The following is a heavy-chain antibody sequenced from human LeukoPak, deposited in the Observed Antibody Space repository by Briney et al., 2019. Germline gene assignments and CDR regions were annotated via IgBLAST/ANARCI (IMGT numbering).Heavy chain of an antibody. CDR3: ARARYCSSTSCYEGVVFDY. CDR1: GYTFTSYG. V-gene: IGHV1-18*01. J-gene: IGHJ4*02. Sequence: GASVKVSCKASGYTFTSYGISWVRQAPGQGLEWMGWISGYNGNTNYAQKLQGRVTMTTDTSTNTAYMELRSLRSDDTAVYYCARARYCSSTSCYEGVVFDYWGQGTLVTVSS. D-gene: IGHD2-2*01. CDR2: ISGYNGNT.